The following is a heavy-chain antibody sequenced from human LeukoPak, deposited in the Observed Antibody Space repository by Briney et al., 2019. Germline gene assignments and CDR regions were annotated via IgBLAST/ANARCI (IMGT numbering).Heavy chain of an antibody. J-gene: IGHJ6*03. CDR1: GGSFSGYY. Sequence: SETLSLTCAVYGGSFSGYYWSWIRQPPGKGLEWIGEINHSGSTNYNPSLKSRVTISVDTSKNQFSLKLSSVTAADTAVYYCARRSISYYCYYMDVWGKGTTVTVSS. CDR3: ARRSISYYCYYMDV. V-gene: IGHV4-34*01. D-gene: IGHD6-13*01. CDR2: INHSGST.